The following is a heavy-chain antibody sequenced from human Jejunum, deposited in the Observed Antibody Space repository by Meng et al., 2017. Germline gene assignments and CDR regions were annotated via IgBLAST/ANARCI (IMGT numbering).Heavy chain of an antibody. J-gene: IGHJ4*02. Sequence: GESLKIACAASGFTFSRYWMTWVRQTPDKGLEWVAHIKEDGSQKLYVDSVKGRFTVSRDKAKNSLFLQMNSLRVEDTAVYYCTNPSRDRGIDFWGQGALVTVSS. CDR2: IKEDGSQK. CDR3: TNPSRDRGIDF. V-gene: IGHV3-7*01. D-gene: IGHD3-10*01. CDR1: GFTFSRYW.